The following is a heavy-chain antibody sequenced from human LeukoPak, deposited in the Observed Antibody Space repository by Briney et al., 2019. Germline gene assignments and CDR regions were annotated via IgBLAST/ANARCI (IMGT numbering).Heavy chain of an antibody. CDR1: GFTFSSWA. V-gene: IGHV3-30*14. CDR3: AREVSSGWYKHRTPYFDY. D-gene: IGHD6-19*01. J-gene: IGHJ4*02. CDR2: ISYDGSNK. Sequence: GRSLRLSCAASGFTFSSWAMHWVRQAPGKGLEWVTMISYDGSNKYYADSVKGRFTISRDNSKNTLYLQMNSLRAEDTAVYYCAREVSSGWYKHRTPYFDYWGQGTLVTVSS.